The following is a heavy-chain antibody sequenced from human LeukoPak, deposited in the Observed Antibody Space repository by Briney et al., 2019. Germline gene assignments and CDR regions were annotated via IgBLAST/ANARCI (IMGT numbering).Heavy chain of an antibody. V-gene: IGHV4-4*07. CDR3: ARDSGTTGEVKFDP. J-gene: IGHJ5*02. D-gene: IGHD3-10*01. Sequence: SETLSLTCTVSGGSIRSYWSWIRQPAGKGLEWIGRIYGSGSTDYNPSLKSRVTMSIDTSKNQFSLNLISVTAADTAVYYCARDSGTTGEVKFDPWGQGTLVTISS. CDR2: IYGSGST. CDR1: GGSIRSY.